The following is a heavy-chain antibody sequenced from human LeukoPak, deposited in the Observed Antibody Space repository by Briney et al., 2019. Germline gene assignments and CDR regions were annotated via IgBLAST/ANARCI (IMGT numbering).Heavy chain of an antibody. J-gene: IGHJ4*02. D-gene: IGHD4-17*01. CDR1: GGSISSYY. CDR3: ARGGDYGDLRYFDY. V-gene: IGHV4-59*08. CDR2: IYYSGST. Sequence: SETLSLTCTVSGGSISSYYWSWIRQPPGKGLEWIGYIYYSGSTNYNPSLKSRVTTSVGTSKNQFSLKLSSVTAADTAVYYCARGGDYGDLRYFDYWGQGTLVTVSS.